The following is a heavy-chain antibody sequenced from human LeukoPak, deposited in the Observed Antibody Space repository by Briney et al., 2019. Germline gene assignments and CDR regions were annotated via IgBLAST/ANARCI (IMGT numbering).Heavy chain of an antibody. J-gene: IGHJ4*02. D-gene: IGHD6-19*01. CDR3: AKDIRGGGSGWDTFDY. V-gene: IGHV3-30*04. Sequence: TGGSLRLSCAGSGLTFSTYGMHWVRQAPGKGLEWVAVISFDGSSKYYADSVKGRFTISKDNSKNMLYLQMNSLRAEDMALYYCAKDIRGGGSGWDTFDYWGQGTLVTVSS. CDR1: GLTFSTYG. CDR2: ISFDGSSK.